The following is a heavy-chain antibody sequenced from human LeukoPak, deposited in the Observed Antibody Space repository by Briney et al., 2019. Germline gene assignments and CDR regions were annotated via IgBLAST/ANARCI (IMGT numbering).Heavy chain of an antibody. J-gene: IGHJ4*02. V-gene: IGHV3-74*01. CDR2: INSDGSWT. CDR3: VSFYETY. Sequence: PGGSLRLSCEASGFTFRNYWMHWVRQAPGKGLVWVSHINSDGSWTSYADSVKGRFTISKDNAKNTVYLQMNSLRAEDTAVYYCVSFYETYWGRGTLVTVSS. CDR1: GFTFRNYW. D-gene: IGHD2/OR15-2a*01.